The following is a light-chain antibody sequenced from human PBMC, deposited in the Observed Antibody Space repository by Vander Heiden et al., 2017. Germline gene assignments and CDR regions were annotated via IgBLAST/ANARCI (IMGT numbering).Light chain of an antibody. J-gene: IGLJ2*01. CDR3: QTWGSSTNVV. V-gene: IGLV4-69*01. CDR1: SGHSNYA. CDR2: LNGDGSH. Sequence: QPGLTQSPSAPASPAASVKLTCTLSSGHSNYAIAWQQQQPEKGPRFLMKLNGDGSHNKGDGIPDRFSGSSSGAERYLTISSLQSEDEADYYCQTWGSSTNVVFGGGTKLTVL.